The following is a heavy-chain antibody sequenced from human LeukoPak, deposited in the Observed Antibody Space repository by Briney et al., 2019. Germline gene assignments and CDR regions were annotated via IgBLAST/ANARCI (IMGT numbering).Heavy chain of an antibody. D-gene: IGHD2-15*01. CDR2: IKQDGSEE. CDR1: GFTFSPYW. J-gene: IGHJ4*02. CDR3: AGGAGWLADY. Sequence: PGGSLRLSCAASGFTFSPYWMNWFRQAPGKGLEWVAIIKQDGSEELYDGSVEGRFTISRDSGKNSLYLQMNSLRAEDMAVYYCAGGAGWLADYWGQGTLVTVSP. V-gene: IGHV3-7*01.